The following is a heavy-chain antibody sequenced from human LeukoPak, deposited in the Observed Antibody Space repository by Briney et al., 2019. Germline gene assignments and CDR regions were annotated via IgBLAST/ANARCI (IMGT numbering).Heavy chain of an antibody. V-gene: IGHV3-23*01. Sequence: GGSLRLSCAASGFTFSDYAMTWVRQAPGKGLEWVSTISGSAGSTYYAASVKGRFTISRDNSKNTLYLQMNSLRAEDTAVYYCANVPPYFLGAFDIWGQGTVVTVSS. CDR2: ISGSAGST. J-gene: IGHJ3*02. CDR1: GFTFSDYA. D-gene: IGHD2/OR15-2a*01. CDR3: ANVPPYFLGAFDI.